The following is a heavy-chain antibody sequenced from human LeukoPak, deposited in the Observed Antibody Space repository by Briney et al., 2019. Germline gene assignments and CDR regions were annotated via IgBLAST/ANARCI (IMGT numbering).Heavy chain of an antibody. D-gene: IGHD4-23*01. Sequence: GGSLRLSCAASGFSVGDNYVTWVRQPSGKGLEWVSVIYRDGSTYYADSVKGRFTISRDNSKNTLYLQMNSLRVEDTAVYYCTDAVAGWGQGTLVTVSS. CDR3: TDAVAG. CDR1: GFSVGDNY. V-gene: IGHV3-53*05. CDR2: IYRDGST. J-gene: IGHJ4*02.